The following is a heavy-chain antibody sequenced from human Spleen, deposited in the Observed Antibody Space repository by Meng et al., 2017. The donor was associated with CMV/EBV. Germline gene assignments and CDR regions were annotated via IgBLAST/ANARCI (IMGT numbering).Heavy chain of an antibody. CDR1: GSTFEDYA. D-gene: IGHD3-10*01. J-gene: IGHJ1*01. CDR3: ASDKVKALNAEFFHP. V-gene: IGHV3-9*01. Sequence: SLKISWEVSGSTFEDYAMHWVRQAPGKGLEWVSGISWNSHFIDYADSVKGRFTISRDNAKNSLYLQMNSLRPEDTAFYYCASDKVKALNAEFFHPWGQGTLVTVSS. CDR2: ISWNSHFI.